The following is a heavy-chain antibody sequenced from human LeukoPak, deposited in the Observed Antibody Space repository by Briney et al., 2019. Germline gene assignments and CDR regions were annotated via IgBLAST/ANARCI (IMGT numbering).Heavy chain of an antibody. V-gene: IGHV3-53*01. J-gene: IGHJ6*02. CDR1: GFTVSTNY. CDR3: ARDTVTTFRFRDYYYYGMDV. CDR2: IYSGGST. D-gene: IGHD4-17*01. Sequence: GGSLTLSCAASGFTVSTNYMNWVRPAAGKGLAWVSVIYSGGSTYYADSVNGRFTISRDNPKNTLYLQMNSLRAEDTAVYYCARDTVTTFRFRDYYYYGMDVWGQGTTVTVSS.